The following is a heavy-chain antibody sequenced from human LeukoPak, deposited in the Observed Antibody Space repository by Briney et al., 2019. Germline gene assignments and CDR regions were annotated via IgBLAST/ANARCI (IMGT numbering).Heavy chain of an antibody. D-gene: IGHD3-16*01. Sequence: GGSLRLSCAASGFTFSNSWMSWVRQAPGKGLEWVGRIESKTDGGTTDYAAPVKGRFTISRDDSKNTLYLQMNRVKIEDTAVYYCAGGGHWFDPWGQGTLVTASS. CDR3: AGGGHWFDP. V-gene: IGHV3-15*04. CDR2: IESKTDGGTT. CDR1: GFTFSNSW. J-gene: IGHJ5*02.